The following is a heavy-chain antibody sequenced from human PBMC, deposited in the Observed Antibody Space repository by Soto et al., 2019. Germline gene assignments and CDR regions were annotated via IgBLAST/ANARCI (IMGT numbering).Heavy chain of an antibody. D-gene: IGHD5-18*01. J-gene: IGHJ4*02. CDR3: ARLAAMEDY. V-gene: IGHV3-33*01. CDR1: GFTFSSYG. CDR2: IWYDGSNE. Sequence: QVQLVESGGGVVQPGRSLRLSCAASGFTFSSYGMHWVRQAPGKGLEWVAVIWYDGSNEYYADSVKGRFTISRDNSKNTLYLQMNSLRAEDTAVYYCARLAAMEDYWGQGTLVTVSS.